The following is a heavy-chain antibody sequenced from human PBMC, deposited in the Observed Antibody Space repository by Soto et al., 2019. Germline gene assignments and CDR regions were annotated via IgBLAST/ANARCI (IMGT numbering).Heavy chain of an antibody. V-gene: IGHV1-8*01. Sequence: QVQLLQSGAEVKKPGASVKVSCKASGYTFPSYNINWVRQATGQGPEWMGWMNPNSGNTGYAQKFQGRVTMTRDSSISTAYMELSSLRSVDTAVYYCAREDFYGSGSYGYWGQGTLVTVSS. CDR2: MNPNSGNT. D-gene: IGHD3-10*01. CDR3: AREDFYGSGSYGY. CDR1: GYTFPSYN. J-gene: IGHJ4*02.